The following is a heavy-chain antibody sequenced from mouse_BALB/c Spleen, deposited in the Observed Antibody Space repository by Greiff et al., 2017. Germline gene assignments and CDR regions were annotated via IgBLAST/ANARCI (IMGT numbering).Heavy chain of an antibody. CDR1: GFSLTGYG. Sequence: QVHVKQSGPGLVAPSQSLSITCTVSGFSLTGYGVNWVRQPPGKGLEWLGMIWGDGSTDYNSALKSRLSISKDNSKSQVFLKMNSLQTDDTARYYCARDYYGSSYSFAYWGQGTLVTVSA. CDR2: IWGDGST. V-gene: IGHV2-6-7*01. D-gene: IGHD1-1*01. J-gene: IGHJ3*01. CDR3: ARDYYGSSYSFAY.